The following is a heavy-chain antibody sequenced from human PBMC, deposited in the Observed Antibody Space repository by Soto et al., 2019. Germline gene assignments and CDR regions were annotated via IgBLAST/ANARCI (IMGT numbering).Heavy chain of an antibody. CDR1: GFTFDDYA. CDR3: AKDRGYQLLWSAFDI. J-gene: IGHJ3*02. V-gene: IGHV3-9*01. Sequence: GGSLRLSCAASGFTFDDYAMHWVRQAPGKGLEWVSGISWNSGSIGYADSVKGRFTISRDNAKNSLYLQMNSLRAEDTALYYCAKDRGYQLLWSAFDIWRQGTMVTVSS. CDR2: ISWNSGSI. D-gene: IGHD2-2*01.